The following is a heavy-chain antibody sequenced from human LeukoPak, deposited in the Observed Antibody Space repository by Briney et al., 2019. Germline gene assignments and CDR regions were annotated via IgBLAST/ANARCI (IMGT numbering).Heavy chain of an antibody. D-gene: IGHD3-10*01. CDR3: ARDARGDGFDV. J-gene: IGHJ3*01. V-gene: IGHV3-7*04. Sequence: GGSLRLSCAAAGFTFSSFWMTWVRQAPGKGLEWVANIRQDGSEKYYVDSVKGRFTISRDNAKNSLYLQMNSPRAEDTAVYYCARDARGDGFDVWGQGTMVTVSS. CDR2: IRQDGSEK. CDR1: GFTFSSFW.